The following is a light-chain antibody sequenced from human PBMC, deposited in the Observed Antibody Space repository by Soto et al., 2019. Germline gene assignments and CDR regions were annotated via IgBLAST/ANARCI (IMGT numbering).Light chain of an antibody. J-gene: IGLJ3*02. CDR3: CSYTISNTWV. Sequence: QSVLTQPASVSGSPGQSITISCTGTSSDVGNDKLISWYQQHPGRAPKIIIYEGFKRPSGVSDRFSGSRSGNTASLTISGLRAEDEADYHCCSYTISNTWVFGGGTKLTVL. CDR1: SSDVGNDKL. CDR2: EGF. V-gene: IGLV2-23*01.